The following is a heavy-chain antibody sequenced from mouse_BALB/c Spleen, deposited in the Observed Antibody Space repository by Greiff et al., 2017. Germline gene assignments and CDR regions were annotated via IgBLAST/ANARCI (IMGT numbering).Heavy chain of an antibody. CDR3: ARHGWLPYYAMDY. CDR1: GFTFSSYT. D-gene: IGHD2-2*01. J-gene: IGHJ4*01. Sequence: EVQLVESGGGLVQPGGSLKLSCAASGFTFSSYTMSWVRQTPEKRLEWVAYISNGGGSTYYPDTVKGRFTISRDNAKNTLYLQMSSLKSEDTAMYYCARHGWLPYYAMDYWGQGTSVTVSS. V-gene: IGHV5-12-2*01. CDR2: ISNGGGST.